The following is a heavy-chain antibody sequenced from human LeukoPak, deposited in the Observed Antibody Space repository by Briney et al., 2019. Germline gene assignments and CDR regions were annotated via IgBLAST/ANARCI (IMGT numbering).Heavy chain of an antibody. J-gene: IGHJ4*02. CDR3: ARAREYLAIDY. D-gene: IGHD2/OR15-2a*01. CDR2: LYSAGNT. Sequence: QPGGSLRLSCAASGFTVSSNYMNWVRQAPGKGLEWVSVLYSAGNTFYADSVKGRFTISRDNSKATLYLQMNSLRPEDTAVYYCARAREYLAIDYWGQGTLVTVSS. CDR1: GFTVSSNY. V-gene: IGHV3-66*02.